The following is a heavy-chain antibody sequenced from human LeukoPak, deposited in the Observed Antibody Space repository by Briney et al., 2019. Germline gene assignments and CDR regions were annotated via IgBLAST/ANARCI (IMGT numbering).Heavy chain of an antibody. CDR1: GFTFSSYG. CDR3: AKAGSTLVGACQFDP. CDR2: IQYDGSNK. Sequence: GGSLRLSCAASGFTFSSYGMHWVRQAPGKGLEWVAFIQYDGSNKYYADSVKGRFTISRDNSKNTLYLQMNSLRAEDTAVYYCAKAGSTLVGACQFDPWGQGTLVTVSS. D-gene: IGHD1-26*01. V-gene: IGHV3-30*02. J-gene: IGHJ5*02.